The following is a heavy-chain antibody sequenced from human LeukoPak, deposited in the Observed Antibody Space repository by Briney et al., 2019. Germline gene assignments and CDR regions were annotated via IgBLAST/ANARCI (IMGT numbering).Heavy chain of an antibody. V-gene: IGHV3-23*01. CDR2: ISDSGGNT. D-gene: IGHD2-2*01. CDR3: AQDSGYCSSTSCYGRFDY. J-gene: IGHJ4*02. Sequence: GGSLRLSCAASGFTLSSYAMSWVRQAPGKGLEWVSGISDSGGNTYYADSVKGRFTISRDNSKNTLFLQMNSLRVEDTAVYYCAQDSGYCSSTSCYGRFDYWGQGTLVTVSS. CDR1: GFTLSSYA.